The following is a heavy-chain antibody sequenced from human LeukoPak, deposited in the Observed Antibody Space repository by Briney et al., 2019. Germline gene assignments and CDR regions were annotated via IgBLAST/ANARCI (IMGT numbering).Heavy chain of an antibody. CDR1: VYTFTGDY. Sequence: ASVKVSCKASVYTFTGDYMHWVRQAPGQGLEWMGWINPNSGGTNYAQKFQGRVTMTRDTSISTAYMELSRLRSDDTAVYYCARASSPYSSSWYYFDYWGQGTLVTVSS. V-gene: IGHV1-2*02. D-gene: IGHD6-13*01. J-gene: IGHJ4*02. CDR3: ARASSPYSSSWYYFDY. CDR2: INPNSGGT.